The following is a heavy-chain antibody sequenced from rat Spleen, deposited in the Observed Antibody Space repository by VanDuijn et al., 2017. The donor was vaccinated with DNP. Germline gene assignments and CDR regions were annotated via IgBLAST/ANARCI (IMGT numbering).Heavy chain of an antibody. Sequence: EVQLVESGGGLVQPGRSLKLSCAASGFTFTNHGMAWVRQAPTKGLEWVASISTGDRITDYRDSVKGRFTISRDDAKNTHYLQMDSLRSEDTATYYCARLGFGVQDFDYWGQGVMVTVSS. CDR2: ISTGDRIT. CDR3: ARLGFGVQDFDY. D-gene: IGHD4-3*01. CDR1: GFTFTNHG. V-gene: IGHV5S13*01. J-gene: IGHJ2*01.